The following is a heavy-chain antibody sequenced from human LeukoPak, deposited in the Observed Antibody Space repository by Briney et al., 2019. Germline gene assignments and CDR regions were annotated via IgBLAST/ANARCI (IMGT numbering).Heavy chain of an antibody. J-gene: IGHJ4*02. D-gene: IGHD2-2*01. CDR3: ASGYSSSTSCYSFGY. Sequence: GGSLRLSCAASGFTFDDYAMPWVRQAPGKGLEWVSGISWNSGSIGYADSVKGRFTISRDNAKNSLYLQMNSLRAEDTALYYCASGYSSSTSCYSFGYWGQGTLVTVSS. CDR1: GFTFDDYA. CDR2: ISWNSGSI. V-gene: IGHV3-9*01.